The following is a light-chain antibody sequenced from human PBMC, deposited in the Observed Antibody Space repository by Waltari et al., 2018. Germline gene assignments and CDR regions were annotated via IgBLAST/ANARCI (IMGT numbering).Light chain of an antibody. V-gene: IGKV1-8*01. CDR1: QGISRS. Sequence: AIRITQSPSSLSASTGDRVTITCRASQGISRSLAWYQQKQGKAPKVLIYAASTVQIGVPSRFSVSGSGTDFTLTISCLQAEDFATYYCQQYSSYPVTFGPGTKVDIK. CDR2: AAS. J-gene: IGKJ3*01. CDR3: QQYSSYPVT.